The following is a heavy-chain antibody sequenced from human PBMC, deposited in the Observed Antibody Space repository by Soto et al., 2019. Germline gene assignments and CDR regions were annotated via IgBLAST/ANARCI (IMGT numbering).Heavy chain of an antibody. Sequence: QVQLVQSGTEVKKPGSSVKVSCKASGGTLSNNAISWVRQAPGQGLEWRGGIIPLSATTNYAQKLQGRVTITAVRSTSTAYMELTSLTSEDTAVYYCARGFDDRVIVVVPAANPWYYGMDVWCQGNTVTGSS. CDR3: ARGFDDRVIVVVPAANPWYYGMDV. V-gene: IGHV1-69*06. J-gene: IGHJ6*01. CDR2: IIPLSATT. D-gene: IGHD2-2*01. CDR1: GGTLSNNA.